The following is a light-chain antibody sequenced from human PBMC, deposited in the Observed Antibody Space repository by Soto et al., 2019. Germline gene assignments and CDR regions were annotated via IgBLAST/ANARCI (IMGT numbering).Light chain of an antibody. CDR1: SSDVGGYNY. V-gene: IGLV2-14*01. J-gene: IGLJ2*01. CDR2: ETD. Sequence: QSALTQPPSASGSPGQSVTISCTGTSSDVGGYNYVSWYQQHPGKAPKLIIYETDARPSGVSDRFSGSKSGNTASLTISGVQAEDEATYYCSAYRRGIIVFGGGTKVTVL. CDR3: SAYRRGIIV.